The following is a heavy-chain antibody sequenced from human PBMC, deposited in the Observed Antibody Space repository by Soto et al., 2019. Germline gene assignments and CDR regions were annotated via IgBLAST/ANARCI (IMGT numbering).Heavy chain of an antibody. CDR2: VYHTGDT. D-gene: IGHD2-21*02. J-gene: IGHJ5*01. Sequence: QVQLQESGPRLVKPSGSLSLTCGVSGGTVASSHWWSWVRQSPGGGLEWIGNVYHTGDTNFNPSLQSRVTISVDKSNNQFSLRLNSLTAADTAVYFCARDIVTAGGNNYFYTWGPGTLVTVSS. CDR1: GGTVASSHW. V-gene: IGHV4-4*02. CDR3: ARDIVTAGGNNYFYT.